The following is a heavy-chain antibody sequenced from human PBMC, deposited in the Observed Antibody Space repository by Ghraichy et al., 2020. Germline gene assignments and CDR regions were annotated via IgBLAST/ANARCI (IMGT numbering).Heavy chain of an antibody. CDR3: ARERYCSGVSCPEAFDL. D-gene: IGHD2-15*01. CDR1: GGSISSGGYY. Sequence: SETLSLTCTVSGGSISSGGYYWSWIRQHPGKGLEWIGYIYYSGSTYYSPSLKSRVTMSLDTSKNQFSLKLSSVTAADTAVYYCARERYCSGVSCPEAFDLWGQGTMVTVSS. V-gene: IGHV4-31*03. J-gene: IGHJ3*01. CDR2: IYYSGST.